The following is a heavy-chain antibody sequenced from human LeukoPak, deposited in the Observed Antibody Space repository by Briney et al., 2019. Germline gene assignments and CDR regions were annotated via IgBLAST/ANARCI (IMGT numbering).Heavy chain of an antibody. CDR2: INHSGST. CDR3: ARGHVDTAMVHFDY. V-gene: IGHV4-34*01. CDR1: GGSFSGYY. J-gene: IGHJ4*02. D-gene: IGHD5-18*01. Sequence: SETLSLTCAVYGGSFSGYYWSWIRQPPGKGLEWMGEINHSGSTNYNPSLKSRVTISVDTSKNQFSLKLSSVTAADTAVYYCARGHVDTAMVHFDYWGQGTLVTVSS.